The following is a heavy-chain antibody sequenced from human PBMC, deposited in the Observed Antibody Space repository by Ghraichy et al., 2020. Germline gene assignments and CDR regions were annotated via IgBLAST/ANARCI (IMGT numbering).Heavy chain of an antibody. Sequence: GGSLRLSCGASRFIFASYAMNWVRQAPGKGLEWVSTISGGGDRTWYADYVKGRFTISRDNSKDTLYLQMDSLRAEDTAVYYCAKEGHGWSTETGTFDIWGQGTMVTVSA. D-gene: IGHD2-8*02. J-gene: IGHJ3*02. V-gene: IGHV3-23*01. CDR2: ISGGGDRT. CDR3: AKEGHGWSTETGTFDI. CDR1: RFIFASYA.